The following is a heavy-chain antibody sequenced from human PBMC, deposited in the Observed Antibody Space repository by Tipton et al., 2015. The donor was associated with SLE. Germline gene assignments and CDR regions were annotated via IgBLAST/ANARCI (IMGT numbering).Heavy chain of an antibody. V-gene: IGHV4-38-2*02. CDR2: IYYSGST. CDR3: ARDRNPIYYYYGMDV. CDR1: GGSISSDYY. J-gene: IGHJ6*02. D-gene: IGHD1-14*01. Sequence: TLSLTCTVSGGSISSDYYWGWIRQPPGKGLEWIGTIYYSGSTSYNSSLKSRVTISEHTSKNQFSLKLTSVTAADTAVYYCARDRNPIYYYYGMDVWGRGTTVTVSS.